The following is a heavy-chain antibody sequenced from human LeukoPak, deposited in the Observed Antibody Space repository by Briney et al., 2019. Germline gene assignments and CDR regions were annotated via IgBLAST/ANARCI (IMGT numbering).Heavy chain of an antibody. CDR2: INHSGST. CDR3: ARYGSSVGLDY. Sequence: PSETPSLTCAVYGGSFSGYYWSWIRQPPGKGLEWIGEINHSGSTNYNPSLKSRVTISVDTSKNQFSLKLSSVTAADTAVYYCARYGSSVGLDYWGQGTLVTVSS. J-gene: IGHJ4*02. V-gene: IGHV4-34*01. D-gene: IGHD6-6*01. CDR1: GGSFSGYY.